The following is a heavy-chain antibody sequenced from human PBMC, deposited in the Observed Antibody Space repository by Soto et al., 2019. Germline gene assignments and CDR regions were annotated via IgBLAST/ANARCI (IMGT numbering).Heavy chain of an antibody. CDR3: ARTTAVPNTLRSRYFFDY. CDR1: GGSISSSSYY. V-gene: IGHV4-39*01. Sequence: PSETLSLTCTVSGGSISSSSYYWGWIRQPPGKGLEWIGSIYYSGSTYYNPSLKSRVTISVDTSKNQFSLKLSSVTAADTAVYYCARTTAVPNTLRSRYFFDYWGQGTLVNVS. J-gene: IGHJ4*02. CDR2: IYYSGST. D-gene: IGHD4-17*01.